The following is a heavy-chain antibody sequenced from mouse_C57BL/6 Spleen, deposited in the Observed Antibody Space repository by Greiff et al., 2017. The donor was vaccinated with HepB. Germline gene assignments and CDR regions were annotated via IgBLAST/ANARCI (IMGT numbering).Heavy chain of an antibody. Sequence: EVKLLESGPGLVKPSQSLSLTCSVTGYSITSGYYWNWIRQFPGNKLEWMGYISYDGSNNYNPSLKNRISITRDTSKNQFFLKLNSVTTEDTATYYCARLSYYGSSSDYWGQGTTLTVSS. CDR3: ARLSYYGSSSDY. V-gene: IGHV3-6*01. CDR1: GYSITSGYY. CDR2: ISYDGSN. D-gene: IGHD1-1*01. J-gene: IGHJ2*01.